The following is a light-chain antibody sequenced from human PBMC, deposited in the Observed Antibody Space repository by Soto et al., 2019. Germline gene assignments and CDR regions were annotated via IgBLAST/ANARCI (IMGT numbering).Light chain of an antibody. CDR1: SSDVGRYDS. V-gene: IGLV2-11*01. CDR2: AVT. CDR3: CSPAGGCTGV. J-gene: IGLJ3*02. Sequence: QSALTQPRSVSGSPGQSVTISCTGTSSDVGRYDSVSWYQQHPGKAPELMIYAVTERPSGVPARFSGSKSGNTASLTVSGLQDDDEADYYCCSPAGGCTGVFGGGTKLTVL.